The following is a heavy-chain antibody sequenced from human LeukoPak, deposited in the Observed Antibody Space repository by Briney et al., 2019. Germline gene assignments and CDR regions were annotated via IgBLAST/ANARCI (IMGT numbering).Heavy chain of an antibody. J-gene: IGHJ6*03. CDR3: ARDREWEPPSGYYYYYMDV. CDR2: IYHSGST. Sequence: PSETLSLTCAVSGGSISSSNWWSWVRQPPGKGLEWIGEIYHSGSTNYNPSLKSRVTISVDKSKNQFSLKLSSVTAADTAVYYCARDREWEPPSGYYYYYMDVWGKGTTVTVSS. D-gene: IGHD1-26*01. CDR1: GGSISSSNW. V-gene: IGHV4-4*02.